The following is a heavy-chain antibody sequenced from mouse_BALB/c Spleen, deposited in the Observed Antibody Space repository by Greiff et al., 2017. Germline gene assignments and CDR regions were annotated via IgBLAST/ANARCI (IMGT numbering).Heavy chain of an antibody. J-gene: IGHJ3*01. CDR2: ISYSGST. D-gene: IGHD2-1*01. V-gene: IGHV3-2*02. CDR3: ARYGNYGGFAY. CDR1: GYSITSDYA. Sequence: EVQLKESGPGLVKPSQSLSLTCTVTGYSITSDYAWNWIRQFPGNKLEWMGYISYSGSTSYNPSLKSRISITRDTSKNQFFLQLNSVTTEDTATYYCARYGNYGGFAYWGQGTLVTVSA.